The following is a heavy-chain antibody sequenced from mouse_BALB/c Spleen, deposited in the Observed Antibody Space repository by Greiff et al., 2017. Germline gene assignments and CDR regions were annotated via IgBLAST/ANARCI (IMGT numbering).Heavy chain of an antibody. CDR2: IWAGGST. CDR3: ARGGATPWFAY. CDR1: GFSLTSYG. D-gene: IGHD3-1*01. J-gene: IGHJ3*01. V-gene: IGHV2-9*02. Sequence: VQVVESGPGLVAPSQSLSITCTVSGFSLTSYGVHWVRQPPGKGLEWLGVIWAGGSTNYNSALMSRLSISKDNSKSQVFLKMNSLQTDDTAMYYCARGGATPWFAYWGQGTLVTVSA.